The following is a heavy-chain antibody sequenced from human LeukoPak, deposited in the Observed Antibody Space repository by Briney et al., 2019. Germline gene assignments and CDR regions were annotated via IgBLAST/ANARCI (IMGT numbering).Heavy chain of an antibody. CDR2: IKEDGSEK. V-gene: IGHV3-7*03. D-gene: IGHD3-10*01. CDR3: ARFRGSGSYYNRPGYYYGMDV. Sequence: PGGSLRLSCAASGFIFTDYWMYWVRQAPGKGLAWVANIKEDGSEKNYVDSVRGRFTISRDNAKNSVYLQMNSLRAEDTAVYYCARFRGSGSYYNRPGYYYGMDVWGQGTTFTVSS. CDR1: GFIFTDYW. J-gene: IGHJ6*02.